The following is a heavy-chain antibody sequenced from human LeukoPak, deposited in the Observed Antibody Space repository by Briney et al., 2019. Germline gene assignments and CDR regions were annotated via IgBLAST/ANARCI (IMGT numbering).Heavy chain of an antibody. J-gene: IGHJ4*02. CDR3: AKPPDSSGWYLEPFDY. CDR1: GFTFSIYW. D-gene: IGHD6-19*01. V-gene: IGHV3-7*03. Sequence: GGSLRLSCAASGFTFSIYWMSWVRQAPGKGLEWVANIKEDGRKISYMDSVKGRFTISRDNAKNSLYLQMNSLRAEDTAVYYCAKPPDSSGWYLEPFDYWGQGTLVTVSS. CDR2: IKEDGRKI.